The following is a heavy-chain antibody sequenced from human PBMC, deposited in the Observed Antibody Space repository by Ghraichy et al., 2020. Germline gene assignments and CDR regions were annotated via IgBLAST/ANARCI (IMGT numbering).Heavy chain of an antibody. Sequence: SQTLSLTCTVSGGSISSSSYYWGWIRQPPGKGLEWIGSIYYSGSTYYNPSLKSRVTISVDTSKNQFSLKLSSVTAADTAVYYCARHREYSSSWYYFDYWGQGTLVTVSS. CDR2: IYYSGST. V-gene: IGHV4-39*01. D-gene: IGHD6-13*01. J-gene: IGHJ4*02. CDR3: ARHREYSSSWYYFDY. CDR1: GGSISSSSYY.